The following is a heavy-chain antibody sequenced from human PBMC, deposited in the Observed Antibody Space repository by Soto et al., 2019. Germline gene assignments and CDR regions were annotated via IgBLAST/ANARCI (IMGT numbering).Heavy chain of an antibody. CDR2: IIPIFGTA. D-gene: IGHD2-21*02. V-gene: IGHV1-69*12. Sequence: QVQLVQSGAEVKKPGSSVKVSCKASGGTFSSYAISWVRQAPGQGLEWMGGIIPIFGTANYAQKFQGRVTSTADESTSTADLELGSLRSEDTAVYYCARGNCGGDCPLQAFDIWGQGTMVTVSS. CDR1: GGTFSSYA. J-gene: IGHJ3*02. CDR3: ARGNCGGDCPLQAFDI.